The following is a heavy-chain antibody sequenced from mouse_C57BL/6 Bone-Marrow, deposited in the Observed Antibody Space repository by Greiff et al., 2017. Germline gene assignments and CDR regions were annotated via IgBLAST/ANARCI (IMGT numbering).Heavy chain of an antibody. CDR1: GYTFTSYW. V-gene: IGHV1-69*01. J-gene: IGHJ4*01. CDR2: IDPSDSYT. Sequence: QVQLQQPGAELVMPGASVKLSCKASGYTFTSYWMHWVKQRSGQGLEWIGEIDPSDSYTNYNQKFKGKSTLTVDKSSSTAYMQLSSLTSEDAAVYYCAGVTTRYAMDYWGQGTSVTVSS. D-gene: IGHD2-2*01. CDR3: AGVTTRYAMDY.